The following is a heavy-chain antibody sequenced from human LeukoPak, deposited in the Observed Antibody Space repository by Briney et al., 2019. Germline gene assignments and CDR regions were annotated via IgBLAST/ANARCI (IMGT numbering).Heavy chain of an antibody. J-gene: IGHJ4*02. CDR2: ISSNGGNT. D-gene: IGHD1-14*01. CDR1: GFTFSSYA. CDR3: ARAPGNWYNLFDY. V-gene: IGHV3-64*01. Sequence: GGSLRLSCAASGFTFSSYAMHCVRQAPGKGLEYVSAISSNGGNTYYANSVRGRFTISRDNSKNTLYLQMGSLRAEDMAVYYCARAPGNWYNLFDYWGQGTLVTVS.